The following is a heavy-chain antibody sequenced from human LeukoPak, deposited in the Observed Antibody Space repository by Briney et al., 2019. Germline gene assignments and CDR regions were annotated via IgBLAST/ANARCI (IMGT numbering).Heavy chain of an antibody. J-gene: IGHJ4*02. V-gene: IGHV3-21*01. D-gene: IGHD6-13*01. CDR2: ISSSSIYI. Sequence: PGGSLRLSCAASGFTFSSYSMNWVRQAPGNGLEWVSSISSSSIYIYYADSVKGRFTISRDNAKNSLYLQMNSLRAEDTAVYYCARDRGSSWYLGILYWGQGTLVTVSS. CDR3: ARDRGSSWYLGILY. CDR1: GFTFSSYS.